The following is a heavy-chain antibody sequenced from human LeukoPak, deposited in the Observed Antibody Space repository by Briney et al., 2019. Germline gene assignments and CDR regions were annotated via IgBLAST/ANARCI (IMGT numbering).Heavy chain of an antibody. CDR2: FNPNSGGT. CDR3: ARDWTGDFSAYFDY. D-gene: IGHD3/OR15-3a*01. CDR1: GYTITDYY. Sequence: ASVKVSCKASGYTITDYYIHWVRQAPGQGLEWMGWFNPNSGGTNYAQKFQGRVTMTRDTSISTAYMELSRLRSDDTAVYYCARDWTGDFSAYFDYWGQGTLVTVSS. J-gene: IGHJ4*02. V-gene: IGHV1-2*02.